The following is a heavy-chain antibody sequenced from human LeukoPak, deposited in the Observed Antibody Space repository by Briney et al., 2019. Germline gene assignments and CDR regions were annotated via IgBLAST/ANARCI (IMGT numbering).Heavy chain of an antibody. CDR2: ISSSSSYI. D-gene: IGHD6-13*01. Sequence: GGSLRLSCAASGFTFSSYSMNWVRQAPGKGLEWVSSISSSSSYIYYADSVKGRFTISRDNAKNSLYLQMNSLRAEDTAVYYCARTPGYSSSWYLYYLDYWGQGTLVTVSS. CDR1: GFTFSSYS. J-gene: IGHJ4*02. CDR3: ARTPGYSSSWYLYYLDY. V-gene: IGHV3-21*01.